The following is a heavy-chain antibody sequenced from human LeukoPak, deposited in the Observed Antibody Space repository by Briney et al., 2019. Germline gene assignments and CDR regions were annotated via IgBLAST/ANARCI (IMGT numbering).Heavy chain of an antibody. D-gene: IGHD6-19*01. Sequence: SETLSLTCTVSGGSISSYYWSWIRQPPGKGLEWIGYIYYSGSTNYNPSLKSRVTISVDTSKNQSSLKLSSVTAADTAVYYCARQGIAVAGNAVFDYWGQGTLVTVSS. CDR1: GGSISSYY. V-gene: IGHV4-59*08. CDR3: ARQGIAVAGNAVFDY. CDR2: IYYSGST. J-gene: IGHJ4*02.